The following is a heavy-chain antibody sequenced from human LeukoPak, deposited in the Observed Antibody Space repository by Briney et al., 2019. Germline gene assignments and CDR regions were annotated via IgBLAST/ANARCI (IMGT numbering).Heavy chain of an antibody. CDR3: AVDGGYNRFDP. CDR1: GFTFSSYW. CDR2: MNEDGSVK. J-gene: IGHJ5*02. V-gene: IGHV3-7*04. Sequence: GGSLRLSCAASGFTFSSYWMAWVRQAPGKGLEWVANMNEDGSVKNYVVSVKGRFTVSRDNAKRSLYLQMNSLRAEDTAVYYCAVDGGYNRFDPWGQGTLVTVPS. D-gene: IGHD3-16*01.